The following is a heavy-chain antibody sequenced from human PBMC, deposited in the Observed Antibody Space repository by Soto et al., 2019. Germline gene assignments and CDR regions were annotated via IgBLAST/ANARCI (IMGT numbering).Heavy chain of an antibody. Sequence: QVQLVESGGGVVQPGRSLRLSCAASGFTFSSYAMHWVRQAPGKGLEWVAVISYDGSNKYYAVSVKGRFTISRDNSKNTLYLQMNSLGADDTAVYYCARDPMGRYYGSGSYSFDYWGQGTLVTVSS. CDR1: GFTFSSYA. CDR3: ARDPMGRYYGSGSYSFDY. D-gene: IGHD3-10*01. V-gene: IGHV3-30-3*01. CDR2: ISYDGSNK. J-gene: IGHJ4*02.